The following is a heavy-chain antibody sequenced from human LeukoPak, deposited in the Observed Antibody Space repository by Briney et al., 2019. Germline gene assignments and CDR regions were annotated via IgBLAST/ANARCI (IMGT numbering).Heavy chain of an antibody. CDR2: IYPDTSDT. J-gene: IGHJ4*02. V-gene: IGHV5-51*03. Sequence: PGESLTISCKASGYIIFNFWIAWVRQTPGKGREGVGIIYPDTSDTRYSPSFQGQVTISADKSISTAYLQWSSLKASDNGIYYCARLNDWADYWGQGTLVTVSS. CDR1: GYIIFNFW. D-gene: IGHD3-9*01. CDR3: ARLNDWADY.